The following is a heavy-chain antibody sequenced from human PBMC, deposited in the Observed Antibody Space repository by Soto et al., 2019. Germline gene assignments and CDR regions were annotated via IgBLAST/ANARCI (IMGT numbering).Heavy chain of an antibody. CDR1: GFTFSSYS. CDR3: ARVPSRYDFWSGYYPGYYYGTDV. CDR2: ISSSSSYI. V-gene: IGHV3-21*01. Sequence: LRLSCAAPGFTFSSYSMNWVRQAPGKGLEWVSSISSSSSYIYYADPVKGRFTISRDNAKNSLYLQMNSLRAEDTAVYYCARVPSRYDFWSGYYPGYYYGTDVPGQGTTVTVSS. J-gene: IGHJ6*02. D-gene: IGHD3-3*01.